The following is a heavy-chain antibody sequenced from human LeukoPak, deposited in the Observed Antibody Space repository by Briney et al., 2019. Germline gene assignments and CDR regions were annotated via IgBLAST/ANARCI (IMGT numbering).Heavy chain of an antibody. CDR3: ARAPTTVVTLGDY. D-gene: IGHD4-23*01. CDR2: ISYDGSNK. J-gene: IGHJ4*02. V-gene: IGHV3-30-3*01. Sequence: QPGGSLRLSCAASGLTFSSYAMHWVRQAPGKGLEWVAVISYDGSNKYYADSVKGRFTISRDNSKNTLYLQMNSLRAEDTAVYYCARAPTTVVTLGDYWGQGTLVTVSS. CDR1: GLTFSSYA.